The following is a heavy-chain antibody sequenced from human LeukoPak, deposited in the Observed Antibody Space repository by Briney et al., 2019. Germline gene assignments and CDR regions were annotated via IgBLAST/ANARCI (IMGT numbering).Heavy chain of an antibody. Sequence: GRSLRLSCAASGFTFSSYAMHWVRQAPGKGLEWVAVISYDGSNKYYADSVKGRFTISRDNSKSTLYLRMNSLRAEDTAVYYCARSFGPKNLTHMGEYNSGPGQFDYWGQGTLVTVSS. CDR3: ARSFGPKNLTHMGEYNSGPGQFDY. D-gene: IGHD6-19*01. CDR1: GFTFSSYA. V-gene: IGHV3-30*14. CDR2: ISYDGSNK. J-gene: IGHJ4*02.